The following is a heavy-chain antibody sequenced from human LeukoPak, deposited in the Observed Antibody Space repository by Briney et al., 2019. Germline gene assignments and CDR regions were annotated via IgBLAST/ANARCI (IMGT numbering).Heavy chain of an antibody. D-gene: IGHD1-26*01. V-gene: IGHV1-18*01. CDR3: ARAPVGGSYYYFDY. J-gene: IGHJ4*02. CDR2: ISAYNGNT. Sequence: ASVKVSCKASGYTFTSYDINWVRQAPGQGLEWMGWISAYNGNTNYAQKLQGRVTMTTDTSTSTAYMELRSLRSDDTAVYYCARAPVGGSYYYFDYWGQGTLVTVSS. CDR1: GYTFTSYD.